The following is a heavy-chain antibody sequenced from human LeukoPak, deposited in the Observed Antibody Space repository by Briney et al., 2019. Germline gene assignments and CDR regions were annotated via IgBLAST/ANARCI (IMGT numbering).Heavy chain of an antibody. J-gene: IGHJ5*02. CDR1: GGSISSYY. CDR2: IYYTGST. V-gene: IGHV4-59*01. Sequence: SETLSLTCTISGGSISSYYWSWIRQPPGKGLEWIGYIYYTGSTNYNPSLKSRVTISVDTSKSQFSLKLSSVTAADTAIYYCARGGYYGSGNDFRFDPWGQGTLVTVSS. CDR3: ARGGYYGSGNDFRFDP. D-gene: IGHD3-10*01.